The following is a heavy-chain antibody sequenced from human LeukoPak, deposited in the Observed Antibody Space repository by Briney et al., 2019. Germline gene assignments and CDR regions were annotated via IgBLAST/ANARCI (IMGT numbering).Heavy chain of an antibody. CDR1: GFTVSSNY. V-gene: IGHV3-53*01. CDR3: ARSSRTNSSGWYYYYGMDV. D-gene: IGHD6-19*01. J-gene: IGHJ6*02. Sequence: PGGSLRLSCAASGFTVSSNYMSWVRQAPGKGLEWGSVIYSGGSTYYADSVKGRFTISRDNSKNTLYLQMNSLRAEDTAVYYCARSSRTNSSGWYYYYGMDVWGQGTTVTVSS. CDR2: IYSGGST.